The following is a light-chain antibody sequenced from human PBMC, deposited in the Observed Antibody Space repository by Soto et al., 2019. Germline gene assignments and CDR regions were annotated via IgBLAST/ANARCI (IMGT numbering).Light chain of an antibody. Sequence: EIVLTQSPSTLSSSPGERATLSCRASQTVRNNYLAWYQQKPGQAPTLLIYDASIRATGIPDRFSGGGSATDFTLTIGRLEPEDFAMYYCQQFSGYSLTFGGGTKVDIK. V-gene: IGKV3D-20*02. CDR2: DAS. J-gene: IGKJ4*01. CDR3: QQFSGYSLT. CDR1: QTVRNNY.